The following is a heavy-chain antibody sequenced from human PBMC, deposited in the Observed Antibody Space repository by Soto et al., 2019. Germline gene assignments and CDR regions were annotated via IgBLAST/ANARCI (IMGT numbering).Heavy chain of an antibody. D-gene: IGHD1-26*01. CDR2: INPDSGGT. J-gene: IGHJ4*02. Sequence: GASVKVSCKAAGYTFTDYYIHWVRQAPGQGLEWMGWINPDSGGTDYAQNFQGRVTMTRDTSIRTAYMELRRLRSDDTAVYFCARATSTGYFEYWGQGTLVTVPQ. CDR3: ARATSTGYFEY. V-gene: IGHV1-2*02. CDR1: GYTFTDYY.